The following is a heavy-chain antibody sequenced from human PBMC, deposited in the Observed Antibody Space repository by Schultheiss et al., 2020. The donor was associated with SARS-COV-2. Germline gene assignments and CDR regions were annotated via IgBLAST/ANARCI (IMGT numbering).Heavy chain of an antibody. V-gene: IGHV3-30*01. D-gene: IGHD3-16*01. CDR2: ISYDGSNK. CDR1: GFTFSSYA. CDR3: ARGLVPANGDSLDY. J-gene: IGHJ4*02. Sequence: GESLKISCAASGFTFSSYAMHWVRQAPGKGLEWVAVISYDGSNKYYADSVNGRFTISRDNSKNTLYLQMNSLRAEDTAVYYCARGLVPANGDSLDYWGQGTLVTVSS.